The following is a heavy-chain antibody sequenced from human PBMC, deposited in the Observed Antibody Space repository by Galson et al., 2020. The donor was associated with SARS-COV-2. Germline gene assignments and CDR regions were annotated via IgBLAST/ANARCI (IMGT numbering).Heavy chain of an antibody. CDR1: GFTFRNYV. Sequence: GESLKIPCAASGFTFRNYVMHWVRQAPGKGPEWVAVISSDGSNSFYADSLKGRFTITRDNSKSTLYLQMNSLRAEDAAVYYCARGGEWGVPYYFVYWGQGTLVTVSS. D-gene: IGHD6-19*01. CDR3: ARGGEWGVPYYFVY. CDR2: ISSDGSNS. V-gene: IGHV3-30*04. J-gene: IGHJ4*02.